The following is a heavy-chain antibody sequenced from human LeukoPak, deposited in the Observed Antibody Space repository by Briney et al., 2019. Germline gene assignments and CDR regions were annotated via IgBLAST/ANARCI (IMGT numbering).Heavy chain of an antibody. CDR1: GGSISSSSYY. V-gene: IGHV4-39*01. CDR2: IYYSGST. J-gene: IGHJ4*02. Sequence: SETLSLTCTVSGGSISSSSYYWGWIRQPPGKGLEWIGSIYYSGSTYYNTALKSRVTMSVDTSNNQFSLKLSSVTAADTAVYYCALSGWSIDYWGQGTLVTVSS. D-gene: IGHD6-19*01. CDR3: ALSGWSIDY.